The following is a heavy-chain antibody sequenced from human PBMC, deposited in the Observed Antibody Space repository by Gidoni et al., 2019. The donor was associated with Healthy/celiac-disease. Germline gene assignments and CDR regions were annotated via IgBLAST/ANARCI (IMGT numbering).Heavy chain of an antibody. CDR2: ISSSSSYI. Sequence: DVQLVESGGGLVKPGGSLRLHCAASGFTFSRYSVNWVRQAPGKGLAWVSSISSSSSYIYYADSVKGRFTISRDNAKNSLYLQMNSLRAEDTAVYYFARDASLSFDYWGQGTLVTVSS. CDR3: ARDASLSFDY. V-gene: IGHV3-21*01. D-gene: IGHD2-15*01. CDR1: GFTFSRYS. J-gene: IGHJ4*02.